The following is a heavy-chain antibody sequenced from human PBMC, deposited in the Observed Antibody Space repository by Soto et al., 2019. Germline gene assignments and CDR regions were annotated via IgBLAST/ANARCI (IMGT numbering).Heavy chain of an antibody. V-gene: IGHV4-30-4*08. J-gene: IGHJ4*02. CDR2: IYYSGST. CDR3: ARVGGFGATTIDY. CDR1: GRSISSSSHY. Sequence: PSETLSLTCTVTGRSISSSSHYWGWIRHPPGKGLEWIGYIYYSGSTYYNPSLKRRVTISVDTSKNQFSLKLSSVTAADTAVYYCARVGGFGATTIDYWGQGTLVTVSS. D-gene: IGHD3-10*01.